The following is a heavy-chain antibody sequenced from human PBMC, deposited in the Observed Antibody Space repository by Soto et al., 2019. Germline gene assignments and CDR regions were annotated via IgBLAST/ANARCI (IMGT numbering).Heavy chain of an antibody. CDR2: TSPHTTNT. Sequence: GGSLRLSCVASGFTFSDYYMTWIRQAPGKGLEWVTHTSPHTTNTNYAASVKGRFTISRDNSKNTLYLQMNSLRAEDTAVYYCAKEVSEDFWSGYWAYYYYGMDVWGQGTTVTVSS. CDR3: AKEVSEDFWSGYWAYYYYGMDV. V-gene: IGHV3-11*05. CDR1: GFTFSDYY. D-gene: IGHD3-3*01. J-gene: IGHJ6*02.